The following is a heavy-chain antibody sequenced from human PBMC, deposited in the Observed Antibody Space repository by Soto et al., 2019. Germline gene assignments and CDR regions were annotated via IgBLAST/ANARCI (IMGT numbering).Heavy chain of an antibody. V-gene: IGHV4-31*03. J-gene: IGHJ4*02. D-gene: IGHD1-26*01. CDR2: IYYSGST. Sequence: QVQLQESGPGLVKPSQTLSLTCTVSGGSISSGGYYWSWIRQHPGKGLEWIGYIYYSGSTYYNPTLKSRITISVDTSKNQFSLKLSSVTAADTGVYYCARSPCGYYFDYWGKGTLVTVSS. CDR1: GGSISSGGYY. CDR3: ARSPCGYYFDY.